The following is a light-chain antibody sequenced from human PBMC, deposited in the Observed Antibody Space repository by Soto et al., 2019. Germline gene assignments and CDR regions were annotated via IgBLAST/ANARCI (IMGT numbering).Light chain of an antibody. V-gene: IGKV1-5*03. Sequence: IQMTQSPSTLSASVGDRVTITCRASQNTGNWLAWYQQKPGRAPKLLIYRASTLQIGVPSRFSGSGSGTEFTITISSRELDDFGTFFCQKYNPGAFGQGTEVEVK. CDR1: QNTGNW. CDR3: QKYNPGA. J-gene: IGKJ1*01. CDR2: RAS.